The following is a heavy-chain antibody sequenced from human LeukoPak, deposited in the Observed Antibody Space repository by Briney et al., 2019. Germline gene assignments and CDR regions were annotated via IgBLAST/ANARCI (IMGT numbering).Heavy chain of an antibody. J-gene: IGHJ5*02. CDR3: ARRLPLNWFDP. D-gene: IGHD2-15*01. CDR1: GFTFSDYY. Sequence: GGSLRLSCAASGFTFSDYYMSWIHQAPGKGLEWVSYISRSGSTIYYADSVKGRFTISRDNAKNSLYLQMNSLRAEDTAVYYCARRLPLNWFDPWGQGTLVTVSS. V-gene: IGHV3-11*04. CDR2: ISRSGSTI.